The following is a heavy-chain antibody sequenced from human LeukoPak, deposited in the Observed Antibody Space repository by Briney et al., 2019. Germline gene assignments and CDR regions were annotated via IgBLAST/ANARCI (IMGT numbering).Heavy chain of an antibody. CDR1: GGSFSGYY. CDR3: ATLRGDYYDSRAYDL. Sequence: SENLPLTCAVYGGSFSGYYWSWIRQPPGKGLEWIGEINHSGSTNYNPSLKSRVTISVDTSKNQFSLKLSSVTAADTAVYYCATLRGDYYDSRAYDLWGQGTMVTVSS. CDR2: INHSGST. D-gene: IGHD3-22*01. J-gene: IGHJ3*01. V-gene: IGHV4-34*01.